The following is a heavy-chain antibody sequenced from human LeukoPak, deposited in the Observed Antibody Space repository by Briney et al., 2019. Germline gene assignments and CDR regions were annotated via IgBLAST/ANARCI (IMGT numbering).Heavy chain of an antibody. D-gene: IGHD6-19*01. V-gene: IGHV3-48*03. J-gene: IGHJ1*01. CDR3: AREGYSSGLGFQH. CDR2: ISSSGSTI. CDR1: GFAFSSYE. Sequence: GGSLRLSCAASGFAFSSYEMNWVRQAPGKGLEGVSYISSSGSTIYYADSVKGRFTISRDNAKNSLYLQMNSLRAEDTAVYYCAREGYSSGLGFQHWGQGTLVTVSS.